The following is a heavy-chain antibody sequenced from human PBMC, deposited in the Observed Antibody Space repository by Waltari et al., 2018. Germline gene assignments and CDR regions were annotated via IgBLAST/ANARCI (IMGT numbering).Heavy chain of an antibody. D-gene: IGHD1-26*01. CDR1: GGTLGSYS. CDR2: IIPIYGRP. J-gene: IGHJ3*01. Sequence: VHLVQSGAEMRKPGSSVKFSCKASGGTLGSYSIAWVRQAAGQGLEWLGGIIPIYGRPQYANNFQGRVTLTADASTTTVFLEMSGLRAEDTAIYFCARRDLGFAFDVWGQGTLVIVSS. V-gene: IGHV1-69*12. CDR3: ARRDLGFAFDV.